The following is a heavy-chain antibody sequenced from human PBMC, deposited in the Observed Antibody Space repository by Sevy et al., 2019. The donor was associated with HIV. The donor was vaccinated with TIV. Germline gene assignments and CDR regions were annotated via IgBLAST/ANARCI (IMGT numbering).Heavy chain of an antibody. V-gene: IGHV3-33*01. J-gene: IGHJ4*02. D-gene: IGHD6-25*01. CDR1: GFTFSSYG. Sequence: GESLKISCTASGFTFSSYGMHWVRQAPGKGLKWVAIIWYDGSKKYYAESVKGRFTISRDNSKNTLFLQMNSLRAEDTALYYCATNSGYPEDYWGQGTLVTVSS. CDR3: ATNSGYPEDY. CDR2: IWYDGSKK.